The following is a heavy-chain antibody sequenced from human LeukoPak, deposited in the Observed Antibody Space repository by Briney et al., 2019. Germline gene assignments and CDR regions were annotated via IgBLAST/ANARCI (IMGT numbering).Heavy chain of an antibody. CDR3: AKNIAAPTTPLDY. Sequence: GGSLRLSCAASGFTFSTYAMNWVRQAPGKGLEWVSGISGSGGTTYYADAEQGRFTITRDNSKNTLYLQMNYLRAEDTALYYCAKNIAAPTTPLDYWGQGTLVTVSS. D-gene: IGHD6-13*01. V-gene: IGHV3-23*01. J-gene: IGHJ4*02. CDR2: ISGSGGTT. CDR1: GFTFSTYA.